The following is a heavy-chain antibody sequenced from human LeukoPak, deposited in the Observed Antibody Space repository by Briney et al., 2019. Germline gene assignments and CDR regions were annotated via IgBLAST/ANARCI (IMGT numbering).Heavy chain of an antibody. V-gene: IGHV4-4*07. D-gene: IGHD2-2*01. CDR3: ARDLPPLSTAAIPDAFDI. Sequence: SETLSLTCTVSGGSISSYYWSWIRQPPGKGLEWIGRIYTSGSTNYNPSLKSRVTMSVDTSKNQFSLKLSSVTAADTAVYYCARDLPPLSTAAIPDAFDIWGQGTMVTVSS. CDR1: GGSISSYY. J-gene: IGHJ3*02. CDR2: IYTSGST.